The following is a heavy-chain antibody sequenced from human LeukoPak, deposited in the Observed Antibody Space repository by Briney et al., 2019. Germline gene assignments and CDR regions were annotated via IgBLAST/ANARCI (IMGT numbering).Heavy chain of an antibody. CDR2: IYPRDGST. D-gene: IGHD6-13*01. V-gene: IGHV1-46*01. J-gene: IGHJ3*02. CDR1: GYSFTSNY. CDR3: ARDARGAAAADDPFDI. Sequence: ASVKVSCKASGYSFTSNYIHWVRQAPGQGLEWMGMIYPRDGSTSYAQKFQGRVTVTRDTSTSTVHMELSGLRSEDTAVYYCARDARGAAAADDPFDIWGQGTMVTVSS.